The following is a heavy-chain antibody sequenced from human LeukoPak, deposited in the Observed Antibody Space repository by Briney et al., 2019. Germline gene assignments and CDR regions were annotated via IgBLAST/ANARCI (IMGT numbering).Heavy chain of an antibody. CDR1: GYSISSGDYY. CDR2: IYTSGST. CDR3: ARGTMPDY. V-gene: IGHV4-61*02. J-gene: IGHJ4*02. D-gene: IGHD2-2*01. Sequence: PSETLSLTCTVSGYSISSGDYYWSWIRQPAGKGLEWIGRIYTSGSTNYNPSLKSRVTMSVDTSKNQFSLKLSSVTAADTAVYYCARGTMPDYWGQGTLVTVSS.